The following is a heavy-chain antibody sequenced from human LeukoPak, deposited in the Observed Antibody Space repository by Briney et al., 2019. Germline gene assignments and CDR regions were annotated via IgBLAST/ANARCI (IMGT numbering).Heavy chain of an antibody. CDR1: GYTFTGYY. J-gene: IGHJ4*02. CDR2: INPNSGGT. V-gene: IGHV1-2*02. D-gene: IGHD2-15*01. CDR3: ARGRIVLFEVVAAPFDY. Sequence: ASVKVSFKASGYTFTGYYMHWVRQAPGQGLEWMGWINPNSGGTNYAQKFQGRLTMTRDKSISTAYMELRSLRSDDTAVYYCARGRIVLFEVVAAPFDYWGQGTLVTVSS.